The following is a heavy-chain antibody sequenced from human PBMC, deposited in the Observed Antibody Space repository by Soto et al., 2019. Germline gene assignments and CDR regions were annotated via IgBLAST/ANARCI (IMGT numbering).Heavy chain of an antibody. CDR3: ASNYYGSGSYR. CDR1: GYTFTSYA. J-gene: IGHJ4*02. V-gene: IGHV1-3*01. D-gene: IGHD3-10*01. Sequence: QVQLVQSGAEVKKPGASVKVSCKASGYTFTSYAMHWVRQAPGQRLEWMGWINAGNGNTKYSQKFQGRVTXTMXTSASTAYMELSSLRSEDTAVYYCASNYYGSGSYRWGQGTLVTVSS. CDR2: INAGNGNT.